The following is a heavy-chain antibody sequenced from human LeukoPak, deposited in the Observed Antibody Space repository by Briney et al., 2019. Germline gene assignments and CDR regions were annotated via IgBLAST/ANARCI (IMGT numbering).Heavy chain of an antibody. CDR2: ISYDGSNK. Sequence: ERSLRLSCAASGFTFSGYAMHWVRQAPGKGLEWVAVISYDGSNKYYADSVKGRFTISRDNSKNTLYLQMNSLRAEDTAVYYCAREYYDSSGYLLGFVYWGQGTLVTVSS. D-gene: IGHD3-22*01. CDR1: GFTFSGYA. V-gene: IGHV3-30-3*01. J-gene: IGHJ4*02. CDR3: AREYYDSSGYLLGFVY.